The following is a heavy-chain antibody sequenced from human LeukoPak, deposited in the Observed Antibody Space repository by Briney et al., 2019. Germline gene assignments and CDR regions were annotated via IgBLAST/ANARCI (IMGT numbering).Heavy chain of an antibody. CDR3: AKVRDTSGWYHFDN. Sequence: GGSLRLSCAASGFTFSNYAMNWVRQAPGKGLECVLGISYSGANTQYADSVKGRFTVSRDNSRNTLHLEMNRLRAEDTAVYYCAKVRDTSGWYHFDNWGQGTLVTVSS. CDR1: GFTFSNYA. CDR2: ISYSGANT. V-gene: IGHV3-23*01. D-gene: IGHD6-19*01. J-gene: IGHJ4*02.